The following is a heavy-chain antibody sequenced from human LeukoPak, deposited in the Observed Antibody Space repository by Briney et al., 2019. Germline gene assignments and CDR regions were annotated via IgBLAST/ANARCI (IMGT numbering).Heavy chain of an antibody. D-gene: IGHD1-26*01. CDR2: IYPGDSDA. CDR1: GYSFTTYW. V-gene: IGHV5-51*01. J-gene: IGHJ4*02. CDR3: ARRGGSRFRFDF. Sequence: GESLKISCKASGYSFTTYWIGWVRQMPGKGLEWMGIIYPGDSDARYSPSFQGLVTISADKSVTTAYLQWNSLRASDSAIYYCARRGGSRFRFDFWGQGTLVTVSS.